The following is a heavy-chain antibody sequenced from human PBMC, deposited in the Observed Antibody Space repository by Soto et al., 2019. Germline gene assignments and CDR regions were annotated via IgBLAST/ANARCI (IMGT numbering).Heavy chain of an antibody. CDR2: IYPGDSDT. CDR1: GYTFTAYW. D-gene: IGHD6-25*01. Sequence: GESLKISCKGSGYTFTAYWIGWVRQMPGKGLEWMGIIYPGDSDTRYSPSFQGQVTISADKSISTAYLQWSSLKASDTAMFYCARGGYSGNSKDPFYIWGPGTMVTVSS. CDR3: ARGGYSGNSKDPFYI. V-gene: IGHV5-51*01. J-gene: IGHJ3*02.